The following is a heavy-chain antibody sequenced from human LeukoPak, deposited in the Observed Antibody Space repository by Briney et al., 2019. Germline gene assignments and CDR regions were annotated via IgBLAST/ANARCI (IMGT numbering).Heavy chain of an antibody. V-gene: IGHV4-61*02. CDR1: GGSISSGSYY. Sequence: TLSLTCTVSGGSISSGSYYWSWIRQPAGKGLEWIGRIYTSGSTNYNPSLKSRVTISVDTSKNQFSLKLSSVTAADTAVYYCARASPASGTSCCHFYYYYYYYMDVWGKGTTVTVSS. CDR3: ARASPASGTSCCHFYYYYYYYMDV. D-gene: IGHD2-2*01. CDR2: IYTSGST. J-gene: IGHJ6*03.